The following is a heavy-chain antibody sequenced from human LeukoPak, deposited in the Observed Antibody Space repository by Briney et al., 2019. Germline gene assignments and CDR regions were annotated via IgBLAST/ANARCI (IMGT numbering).Heavy chain of an antibody. D-gene: IGHD5-12*01. CDR1: GYSFTSYW. CDR3: ASTYSGYGYYYGMDV. J-gene: IGHJ6*02. Sequence: GESLKISCKGSGYSFTSYWIGWVRQMPGKGLEWMGIIFPHDSDTRYSPSFQGQVTISADKSISTAYLQWNSLKASDTAMYYCASTYSGYGYYYGMDVWGQGTTVTVSS. V-gene: IGHV5-51*01. CDR2: IFPHDSDT.